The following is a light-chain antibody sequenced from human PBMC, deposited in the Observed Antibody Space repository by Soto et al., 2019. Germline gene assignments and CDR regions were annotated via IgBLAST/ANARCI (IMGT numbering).Light chain of an antibody. V-gene: IGLV2-8*01. CDR3: SSYGGNSNYV. CDR1: SSDVGLYDY. J-gene: IGLJ1*01. CDR2: EVT. Sequence: QSVLSQPGSAGGSPGQSVTVSCTGTSSDVGLYDYVSWYQQHPGKVPKLLIYEVTQRPSGVPDRFSGSKSGNTASLTVSGLQAEDEADYYCSSYGGNSNYVFGTGTKVTVL.